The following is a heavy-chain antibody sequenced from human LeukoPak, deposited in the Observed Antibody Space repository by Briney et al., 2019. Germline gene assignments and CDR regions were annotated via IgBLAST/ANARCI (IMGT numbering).Heavy chain of an antibody. CDR1: GFTFSTSW. Sequence: GGSLRLSCAASGFTFSTSWMSWVRQVPGKGLEWVANIKKDGSETYYVDSVKGRFTISRDNAKISLYLQMNSLRAEDTAMYYCARGRYSGTTYYFDYWGLGTLVTVSS. V-gene: IGHV3-7*03. CDR2: IKKDGSET. D-gene: IGHD5-12*01. J-gene: IGHJ4*02. CDR3: ARGRYSGTTYYFDY.